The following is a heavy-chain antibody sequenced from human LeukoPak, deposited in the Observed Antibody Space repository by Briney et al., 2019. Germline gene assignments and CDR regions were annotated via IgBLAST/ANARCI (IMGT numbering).Heavy chain of an antibody. J-gene: IGHJ4*02. CDR1: GGSISSGSYY. V-gene: IGHV4-61*02. CDR2: IYTSGST. CDR3: ARAAGTGDFDY. D-gene: IGHD6-13*01. Sequence: SQTLSLTCTVSGGSISSGSYYWSWIRQPAGKGLEWIGRIYTSGSTNYNPSLKSRVTISVDTSKNQFSLKLSSVTAADTAVYYCARAAGTGDFDYWGQGTLVTVSS.